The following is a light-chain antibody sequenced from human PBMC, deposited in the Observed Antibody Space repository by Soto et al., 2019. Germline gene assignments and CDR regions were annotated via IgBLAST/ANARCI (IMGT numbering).Light chain of an antibody. V-gene: IGKV1-5*03. CDR1: QTISSW. J-gene: IGKJ4*01. Sequence: DIQMTQSPSTLSGSVGDRVTITCRASQTISSWLAWYQQKPGKAPKLLIYKASTLKSGVPSRFSGSGSGTEFTLTISSLQPEDFATYYCQQYNSSLTLGGGTKVDIK. CDR2: KAS. CDR3: QQYNSSLT.